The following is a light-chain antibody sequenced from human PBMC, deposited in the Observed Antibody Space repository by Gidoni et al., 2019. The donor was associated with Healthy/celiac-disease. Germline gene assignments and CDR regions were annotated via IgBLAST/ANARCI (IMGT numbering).Light chain of an antibody. J-gene: IGLJ2*01. CDR2: DVS. CDR3: SSYTSSITVV. Sequence: QSALTQPASVSGSPGQSITISCTGTSSDVGGYNYVSWYQQHPGQAPKLMIYDVSNRPSGVSNRFSGSKSGNTASLTISGLQAEDEAYYYCSSYTSSITVVFGGGTKLTVL. V-gene: IGLV2-14*03. CDR1: SSDVGGYNY.